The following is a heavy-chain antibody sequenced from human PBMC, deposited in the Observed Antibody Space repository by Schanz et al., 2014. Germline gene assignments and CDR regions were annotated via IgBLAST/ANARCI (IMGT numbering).Heavy chain of an antibody. CDR3: ARVWKDQYIVVRSGWSDGMDV. CDR1: GYTFTDYY. Sequence: QVQLVQSGAEVKEPGASVKLSCKSSGYTFTDYYMQWVRQAPGQGLEWLGTIFLNDGGTHSAEKFQGRIIMTRDTSTSTVYLDLSSLRSEDTAVYYCARVWKDQYIVVRSGWSDGMDVWGQGTAVTVSS. J-gene: IGHJ6*02. D-gene: IGHD3-22*01. CDR2: IFLNDGGT. V-gene: IGHV1-46*01.